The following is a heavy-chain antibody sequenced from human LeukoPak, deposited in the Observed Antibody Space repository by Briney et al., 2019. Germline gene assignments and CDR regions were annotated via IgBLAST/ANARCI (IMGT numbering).Heavy chain of an antibody. V-gene: IGHV3-23*01. Sequence: GSLRLSCAASGFTFSSSAMSWVRQAPGKGLEWVSNISGSGSGGSTYYADSVKGRFTISRDNSKNTLYLQMNSLRAEDTAVYYCARDRAAWFGELFPRAYFDYWGQGTLVTVSS. CDR3: ARDRAAWFGELFPRAYFDY. J-gene: IGHJ4*02. CDR1: GFTFSSSA. CDR2: ISGSGSGGST. D-gene: IGHD3-10*01.